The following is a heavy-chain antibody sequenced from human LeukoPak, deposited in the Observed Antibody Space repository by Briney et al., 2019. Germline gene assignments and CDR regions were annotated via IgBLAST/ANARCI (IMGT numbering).Heavy chain of an antibody. J-gene: IGHJ6*03. Sequence: SETLSLTCTVSGGSISSYYWSWIRQPAGKGLEWIGRIYTSGSTNYNPSLKSRVTMSVDTSKNQFSLKLSSVTAADTAVYYCARAHYDFWSGYSYMDVWGKGTTVTVSS. CDR3: ARAHYDFWSGYSYMDV. CDR1: GGSISSYY. CDR2: IYTSGST. V-gene: IGHV4-4*07. D-gene: IGHD3-3*01.